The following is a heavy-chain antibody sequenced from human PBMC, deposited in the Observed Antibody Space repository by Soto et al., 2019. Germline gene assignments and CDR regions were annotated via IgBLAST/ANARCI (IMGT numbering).Heavy chain of an antibody. V-gene: IGHV4-38-2*02. CDR3: ARDDRDSTSPTFDY. J-gene: IGHJ4*02. CDR1: GYSISSGYY. CDR2: VYLSGVT. Sequence: PSETLSLTCAVSGYSISSGYYWGWIRQSPGKGLEWIGSVYLSGVTYFNPSLKSRVTISVDTSKNQFSLKLNSMTAADTAVYYCARDDRDSTSPTFDYWGQGGLVTVSS. D-gene: IGHD6-6*01.